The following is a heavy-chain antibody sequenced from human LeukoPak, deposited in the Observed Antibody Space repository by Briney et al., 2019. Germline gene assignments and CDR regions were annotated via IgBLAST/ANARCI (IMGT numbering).Heavy chain of an antibody. CDR1: GFTFTSSS. CDR2: IVGDSTDT. CDR3: AAHPYTTMAFDC. Sequence: SVKVSCKASGFTFTSSSIQWIRQARGQRLEWIGWIVGDSTDTYYAQRFQERVTIARDMSTSTAYLELSSLRSEDTAVYYCAAHPYTTMAFDCWGQETLVTVSS. J-gene: IGHJ4*02. D-gene: IGHD5-18*01. V-gene: IGHV1-58*02.